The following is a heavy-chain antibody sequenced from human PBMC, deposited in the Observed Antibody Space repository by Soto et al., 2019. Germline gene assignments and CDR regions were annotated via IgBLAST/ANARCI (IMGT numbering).Heavy chain of an antibody. CDR2: INAGNGNT. J-gene: IGHJ4*02. CDR3: ARGPGGPDGPGDY. D-gene: IGHD2-15*01. Sequence: QVQLVQSGAEVKKPGASVKVSCKASGYTFTSYAMHWVRQAPGHRLAWMGWINAGNGNTKYSQKFQGRVTITRDTSASTADMELSSLRSEDTAVYYCARGPGGPDGPGDYWGQGTLVTVSS. CDR1: GYTFTSYA. V-gene: IGHV1-3*01.